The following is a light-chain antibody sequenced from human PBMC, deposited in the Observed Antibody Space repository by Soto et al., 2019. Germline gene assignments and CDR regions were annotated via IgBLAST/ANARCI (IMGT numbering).Light chain of an antibody. CDR1: SSDVGSSKF. Sequence: QSVLTQPASVSGSPGQPITISCSGSSSDVGSSKFVSWFQQHPGEAPELMIFEVSKRTSGVSNRFSGSKSGNTASLTISGLQAEDEADYYCCSYAGNSTLLFGGGTKVTVL. CDR2: EVS. V-gene: IGLV2-23*02. CDR3: CSYAGNSTLL. J-gene: IGLJ3*02.